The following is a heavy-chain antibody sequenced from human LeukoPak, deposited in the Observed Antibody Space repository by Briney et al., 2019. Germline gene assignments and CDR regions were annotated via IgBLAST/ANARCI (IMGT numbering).Heavy chain of an antibody. Sequence: GASVKVSCKVSGYTLTELSMHWVRQAPGRGLEWIGGFDPEDGETIYAQKFQGRVTMTEDTSTDTAYMELSSLRSEDTAVYYCATDLAARDGYPGYWGQGTLVTVSS. CDR1: GYTLTELS. CDR3: ATDLAARDGYPGY. CDR2: FDPEDGET. J-gene: IGHJ4*02. V-gene: IGHV1-24*01. D-gene: IGHD5-24*01.